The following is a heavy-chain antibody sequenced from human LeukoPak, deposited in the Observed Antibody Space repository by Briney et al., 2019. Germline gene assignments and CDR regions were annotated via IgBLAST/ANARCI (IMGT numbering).Heavy chain of an antibody. J-gene: IGHJ4*02. V-gene: IGHV4-31*03. CDR1: GGPISSGGYY. CDR2: VYHSGTT. D-gene: IGHD3-10*01. Sequence: SETRSLTCSVSGGPISSGGYYWSWIRQHPGMGLEWIGHVYHSGTTNYNPSLKSRVTISADTSKNQFSLKLNSVTAADTAVYFCARWAVRGVVNFDYWGQGIRVTVSS. CDR3: ARWAVRGVVNFDY.